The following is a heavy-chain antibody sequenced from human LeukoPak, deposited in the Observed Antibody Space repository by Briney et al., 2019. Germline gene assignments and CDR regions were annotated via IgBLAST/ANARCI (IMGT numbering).Heavy chain of an antibody. CDR3: ARAPNWPYYYYYYMDV. J-gene: IGHJ6*03. Sequence: SETLSLTCTVSGGSISSSSYYWGWIRQPPGKGLEWIGSIYYSGSTYYNPSLKSRVTISVDTSKNQFSLKLCSVTAADTAVYYCARAPNWPYYYYYYMDVWGKGTTVTVSS. CDR1: GGSISSSSYY. V-gene: IGHV4-39*07. D-gene: IGHD7-27*01. CDR2: IYYSGST.